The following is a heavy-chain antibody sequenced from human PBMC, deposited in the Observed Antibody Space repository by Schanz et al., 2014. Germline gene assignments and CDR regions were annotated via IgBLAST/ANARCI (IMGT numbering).Heavy chain of an antibody. Sequence: QVQLQESGPGLVKPSGTLSLTCAVSGGFIRSINWWSWVRQSPGTGLEWIGEINNSGSTNYNPSLKMRVTIPLDNTKSQSSRTLNAVTAADTAVYYCARDERDLPRSLFVFWGQGTLVTVSS. CDR2: INNSGST. D-gene: IGHD2-2*01. V-gene: IGHV4-4*02. J-gene: IGHJ4*02. CDR3: ARDERDLPRSLFVF. CDR1: GGFIRSINW.